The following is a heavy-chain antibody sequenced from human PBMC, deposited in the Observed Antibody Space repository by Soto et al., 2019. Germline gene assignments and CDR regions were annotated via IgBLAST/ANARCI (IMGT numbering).Heavy chain of an antibody. CDR2: FYYTGIT. Sequence: SETLSLTCTVSGGSISNYYWSWIRQPPGKGLEWIGYFYYTGITNYNPSLKGRIPMSVGTSKNQFSLKLSSVTAADTAVYYCARHIFESPSFGARVHHFDHCAHGTLVTVSS. D-gene: IGHD3-10*01. V-gene: IGHV4-59*08. CDR1: GGSISNYY. CDR3: ARHIFESPSFGARVHHFDH. J-gene: IGHJ4*01.